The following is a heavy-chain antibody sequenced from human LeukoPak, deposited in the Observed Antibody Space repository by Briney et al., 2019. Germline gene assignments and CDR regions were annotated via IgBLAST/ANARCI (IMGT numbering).Heavy chain of an antibody. V-gene: IGHV3-53*01. Sequence: GGSLRLSCAASGFTFSNAWMSWVRQAPGKGLEWVSVIYSGGTTNHADSVKGRFTVSRDNSKNTLYLQMNSLRAEDTAVYFCARGSSRAFDYWGQGTLVTVSS. CDR3: ARGSSRAFDY. CDR1: GFTFSNAW. J-gene: IGHJ4*02. D-gene: IGHD2-2*01. CDR2: IYSGGTT.